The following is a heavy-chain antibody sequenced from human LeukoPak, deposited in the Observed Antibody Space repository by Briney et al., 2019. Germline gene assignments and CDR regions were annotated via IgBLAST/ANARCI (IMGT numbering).Heavy chain of an antibody. V-gene: IGHV3-33*01. CDR2: IWYDGSNK. Sequence: GRSLRLSCAASGFTFSSCGMHWVRQAPGKGLEWVAVIWYDGSNKYYADSVKGRFTISRDNSKNTLYLQMNSLRAEDTAVYYCARKIGPRFGELLYYGMDVWGQGTTVTVS. CDR1: GFTFSSCG. D-gene: IGHD3-10*01. CDR3: ARKIGPRFGELLYYGMDV. J-gene: IGHJ6*02.